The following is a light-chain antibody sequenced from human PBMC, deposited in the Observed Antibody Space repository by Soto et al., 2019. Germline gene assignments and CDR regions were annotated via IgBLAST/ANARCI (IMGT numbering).Light chain of an antibody. CDR1: RTISDW. Sequence: DIQMTQSPSTLSASLGDRVTITCRASRTISDWLAWYQLRPGKAPKLLIYRASRLESGVPSRISGSGSGTEFTLTISGLQPDDFASYSCQQYNTFSFTFGQGTKLEIK. CDR2: RAS. CDR3: QQYNTFSFT. V-gene: IGKV1-5*03. J-gene: IGKJ2*01.